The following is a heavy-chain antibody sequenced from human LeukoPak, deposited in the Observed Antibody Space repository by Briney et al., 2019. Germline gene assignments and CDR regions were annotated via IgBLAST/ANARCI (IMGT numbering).Heavy chain of an antibody. CDR2: ISSSSSYI. D-gene: IGHD4-23*01. CDR3: ARGPPPYGGLSDTGHFW. V-gene: IGHV3-21*04. J-gene: IGHJ4*02. CDR1: GFTFSSYS. Sequence: PGGSLRLSCAASGFTFSSYSMNWVRQAPGKGLEWVSSISSSSSYIYYADSVKGRFTISRDNAKNSLYLQMNSLRAEDTAVYYCARGPPPYGGLSDTGHFWWGQGTLVTVAS.